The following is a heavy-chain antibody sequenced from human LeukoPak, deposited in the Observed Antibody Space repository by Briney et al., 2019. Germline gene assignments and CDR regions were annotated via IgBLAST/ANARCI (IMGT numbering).Heavy chain of an antibody. D-gene: IGHD3-9*01. CDR3: AKDYGYFDWRFAGYYCDL. V-gene: IGHV3-30*18. Sequence: GGSLRLSCTASGFTLSSYAIHWVRQAPGKGLEWVTILSHDGHTTYYADSVKGRFTISRDSSKNTIYLQMDSLSAEDTAIYYCAKDYGYFDWRFAGYYCDLWGQGTLVTVSS. CDR1: GFTLSSYA. J-gene: IGHJ4*02. CDR2: LSHDGHTT.